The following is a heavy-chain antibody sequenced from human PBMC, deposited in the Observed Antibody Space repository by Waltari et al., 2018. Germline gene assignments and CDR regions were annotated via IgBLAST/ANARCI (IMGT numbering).Heavy chain of an antibody. D-gene: IGHD5-12*01. CDR2: IYPGDSDT. CDR3: ASVRDGYNWNY. Sequence: VGIIYPGDSDTRYSPSFQGQVTIPADKSISPAYLQWSSLNASDTAMYYCASVRDGYNWNYWGQGTLVTVSS. V-gene: IGHV5-51*01. J-gene: IGHJ4*02.